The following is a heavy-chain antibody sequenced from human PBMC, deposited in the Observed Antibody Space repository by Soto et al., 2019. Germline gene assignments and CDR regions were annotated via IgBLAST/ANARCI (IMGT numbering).Heavy chain of an antibody. Sequence: QSQTLSLTCAISGDSVSSNSAAWNWIRQSPSRGLEWLGRTYYRSKWYNDYAVSVKSRITINPDTSKNQFSLQLNSVTPEDTAVYYCARDTRRISPSTGERRILPFDYWGQGTLVTVSS. D-gene: IGHD7-27*01. CDR2: TYYRSKWYN. CDR1: GDSVSSNSAA. V-gene: IGHV6-1*01. CDR3: ARDTRRISPSTGERRILPFDY. J-gene: IGHJ4*02.